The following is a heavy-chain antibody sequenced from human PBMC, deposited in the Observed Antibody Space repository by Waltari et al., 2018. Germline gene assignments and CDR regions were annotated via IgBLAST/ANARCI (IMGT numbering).Heavy chain of an antibody. CDR3: SRESGGGGKDWHGDS. V-gene: IGHV4-4*07. CDR1: GGSINTYY. CDR2: IYSSGSI. J-gene: IGHJ4*02. Sequence: QVQLQESGPGLVKPSETLSLTCIVSGGSINTYYWNWIRQPAGKGLEWIGRIYSSGSIDYNSSRRSRVTMSVDTSRNQFSLQLSSVTAADTAVYFCSRESGGGGKDWHGDSWGQGTLVTVSS. D-gene: IGHD1-26*01.